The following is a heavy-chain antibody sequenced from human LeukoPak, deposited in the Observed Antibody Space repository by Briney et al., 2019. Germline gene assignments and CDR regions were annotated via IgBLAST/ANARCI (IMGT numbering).Heavy chain of an antibody. D-gene: IGHD6-13*01. CDR3: ARDSSSWYYFDY. V-gene: IGHV4-4*07. CDR2: IYTSGST. Sequence: SETLSLTCAVSGYSISSGYYWGWIRQPAGKGLEWIGRIYTSGSTNYNPSLKSRVTMSVDTSKNQFSLKLSSVTAADTAVYYCARDSSSWYYFDYWGQGTLVTVSS. J-gene: IGHJ4*02. CDR1: GYSISSGYY.